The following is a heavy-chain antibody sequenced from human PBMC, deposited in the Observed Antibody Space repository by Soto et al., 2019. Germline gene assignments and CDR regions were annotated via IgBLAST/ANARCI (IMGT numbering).Heavy chain of an antibody. Sequence: GGSLRLXCSASGLPLSGYTMNWVRLPPGRGLEWVSGINTGGTTTYYADSVTGRFSISKDISRNTLYLQMNSLRVEDTAIYYCVKVRHPNGISNFDSWALGTLLPVSS. CDR1: GLPLSGYT. CDR2: INTGGTTT. CDR3: VKVRHPNGISNFDS. D-gene: IGHD1-26*01. J-gene: IGHJ5*01. V-gene: IGHV3-23*01.